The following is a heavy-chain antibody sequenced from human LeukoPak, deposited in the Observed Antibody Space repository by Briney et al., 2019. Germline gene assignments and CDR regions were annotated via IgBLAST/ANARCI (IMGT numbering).Heavy chain of an antibody. V-gene: IGHV4-61*02. J-gene: IGHJ4*02. D-gene: IGHD6-13*01. CDR2: IYTSGST. CDR3: ARVDSSWYYFDY. CDR1: GGSISSGSYY. Sequence: SQTLSLTCTVSGGSISSGSYYWSWIRQPAVKGLEWIGRIYTSGSTNYNPSLKSRVTISVDTSKNQFSLKLSSVTAADTAVYYCARVDSSWYYFDYWGQGTLVTVSS.